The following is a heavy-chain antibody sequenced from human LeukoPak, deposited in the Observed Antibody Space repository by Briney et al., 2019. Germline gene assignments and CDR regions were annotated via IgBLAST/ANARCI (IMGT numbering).Heavy chain of an antibody. J-gene: IGHJ6*03. CDR1: GYTFTGYY. Sequence: ASVKVSCKASGYTFTGYYMHWVRQAPGQGLEWMGWINPNSGGTNYAQKFQGRVTMTRDTSISTAYMELSRLRSDDTAVYYCARGVAGSYYYYFMDVWGKGTTVTISS. V-gene: IGHV1-2*02. CDR2: INPNSGGT. D-gene: IGHD6-19*01. CDR3: ARGVAGSYYYYFMDV.